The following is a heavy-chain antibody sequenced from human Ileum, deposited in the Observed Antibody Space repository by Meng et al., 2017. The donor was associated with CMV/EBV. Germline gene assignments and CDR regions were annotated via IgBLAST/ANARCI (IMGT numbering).Heavy chain of an antibody. Sequence: GARKISGAASQVPFSSDAMNWVRQAPGKGLEWVSFISSGSTIIYYADSVKGRFTISRDNSKNTVYLLMNSLRAEDTAIYYCAKGLQFPFRGRAQKISNYYGMDIWGQGTTVTVSS. CDR1: QVPFSSDA. V-gene: IGHV3-23*03. CDR3: AKGLQFPFRGRAQKISNYYGMDI. J-gene: IGHJ6*02. D-gene: IGHD3-10*01. CDR2: ISSGSTII.